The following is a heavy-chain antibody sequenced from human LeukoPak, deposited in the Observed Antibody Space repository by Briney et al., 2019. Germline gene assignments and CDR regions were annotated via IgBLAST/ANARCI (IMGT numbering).Heavy chain of an antibody. CDR2: ISGSGAYA. Sequence: PGGSLRLSCAASGFTFSIYPMTWVRQAPGKGLEWVSSISGSGAYAYYANSVKGRFIASRDNSKNTLFLQMNSRRAEDTAVYYCAKDLFGGPARAYFDYWGRGTLVTVSS. D-gene: IGHD3-16*01. CDR3: AKDLFGGPARAYFDY. CDR1: GFTFSIYP. J-gene: IGHJ4*02. V-gene: IGHV3-23*01.